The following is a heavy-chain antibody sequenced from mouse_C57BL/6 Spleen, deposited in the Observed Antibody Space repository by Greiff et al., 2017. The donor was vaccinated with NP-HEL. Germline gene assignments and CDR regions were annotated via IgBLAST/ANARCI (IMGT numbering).Heavy chain of an antibody. V-gene: IGHV5-17*01. Sequence: VQLQQSGGGLVKPGGSLKLSCAASGFTFSDYGMHWVRQAPEKGLEWVAYISSGSSTIYYADTVKGRFTISRDNAKNTLFLQMTSLRSEDTAMYYCARRYYGSSDYFDYWGQGTTLTVSS. D-gene: IGHD1-1*01. J-gene: IGHJ2*01. CDR1: GFTFSDYG. CDR2: ISSGSSTI. CDR3: ARRYYGSSDYFDY.